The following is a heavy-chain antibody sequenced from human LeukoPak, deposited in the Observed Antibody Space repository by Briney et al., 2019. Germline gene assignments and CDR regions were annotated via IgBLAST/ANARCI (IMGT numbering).Heavy chain of an antibody. D-gene: IGHD5-18*01. CDR2: IIPIFGTA. CDR1: GGTFSSYA. J-gene: IGHJ6*03. V-gene: IGHV1-69*05. Sequence: ASVKVSRKASGGTFSSYAISWVRQAPGQGLEWMGGIIPIFGTANYAQKFQGRVTITTDESTSTAYMELSSLRSEDTAVYYCARGRGYSYGSTSYYYYYYMDVWGKGTTVTVSS. CDR3: ARGRGYSYGSTSYYYYYYMDV.